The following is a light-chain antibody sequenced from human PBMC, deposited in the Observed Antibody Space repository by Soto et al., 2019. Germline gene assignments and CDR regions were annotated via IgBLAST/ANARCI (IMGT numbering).Light chain of an antibody. CDR1: SSDIGGYNY. CDR3: SSYAGSNNFVV. J-gene: IGLJ2*01. Sequence: QSALTQPPSASGSPGQSVTISCTGTSSDIGGYNYVSWYQQHPGTAPKLMIYEVSQRPSVVPDRFSGSKSGNTASLTVSGLQAEDEADYYCSSYAGSNNFVVFGGGTKLTVL. V-gene: IGLV2-8*01. CDR2: EVS.